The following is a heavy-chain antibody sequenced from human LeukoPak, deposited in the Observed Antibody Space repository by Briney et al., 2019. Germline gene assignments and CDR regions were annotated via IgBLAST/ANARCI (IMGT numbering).Heavy chain of an antibody. CDR2: INHNGNVN. J-gene: IGHJ6*02. CDR3: ARGGDLDV. CDR1: GFTFSSYW. D-gene: IGHD2-21*01. Sequence: GGSLRLPCAASGFTFSSYWMNWARQAPGKGLEWVASINHNGNVNYYVDSVKGRFTISRDNAKNSLYLQMSNLRAEDTAVYFCARGGDLDVWGQGATVTVSS. V-gene: IGHV3-7*03.